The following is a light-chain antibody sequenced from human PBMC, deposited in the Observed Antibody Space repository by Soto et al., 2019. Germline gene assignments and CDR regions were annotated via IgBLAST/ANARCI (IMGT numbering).Light chain of an antibody. CDR2: GAS. V-gene: IGKV3-20*01. Sequence: EIVLTQSPGTLSLSPGERASLSCRASQSIANSLAWYQQKPGQAPRLLIYGASTRATGIPDRFSGSGSGTDFTLTINRLEPEDVAVYFCQQYGSSRTFGQGTRWIS. J-gene: IGKJ1*01. CDR3: QQYGSSRT. CDR1: QSIANS.